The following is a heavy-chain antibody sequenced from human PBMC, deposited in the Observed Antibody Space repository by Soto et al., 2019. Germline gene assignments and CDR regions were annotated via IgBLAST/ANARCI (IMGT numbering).Heavy chain of an antibody. D-gene: IGHD5-18*01. Sequence: SETLSLTXAVYGGSFSGYYWSWIRQPPGKGLEWIGEINHSGSTNYNPSLKSRVTISVDTSKNQFSLKLSSVTAADTAVYYCARGRIQLWSYYYGMDVWGQGTTVTVSS. V-gene: IGHV4-34*01. CDR2: INHSGST. J-gene: IGHJ6*02. CDR1: GGSFSGYY. CDR3: ARGRIQLWSYYYGMDV.